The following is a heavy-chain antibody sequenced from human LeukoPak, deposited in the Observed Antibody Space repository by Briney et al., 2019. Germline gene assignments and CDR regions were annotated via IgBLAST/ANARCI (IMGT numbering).Heavy chain of an antibody. V-gene: IGHV3-23*01. Sequence: PGGSLRLSCAASGFTFSSYAMSWVRQAPGKGLEWVSGISGSDGSTNYADSVKGRFTISRENSKNTLYLQMNSLRAEDTAVYYCAKDSAKKYDDYWGQGTQVSVSS. CDR1: GFTFSSYA. CDR2: ISGSDGST. J-gene: IGHJ4*02. D-gene: IGHD2/OR15-2a*01. CDR3: AKDSAKKYDDY.